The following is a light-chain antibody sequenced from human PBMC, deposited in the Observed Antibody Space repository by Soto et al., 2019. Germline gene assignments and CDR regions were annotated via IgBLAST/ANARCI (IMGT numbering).Light chain of an antibody. CDR2: DAS. V-gene: IGKV1-39*01. CDR3: QPYKSRRT. Sequence: DIQMTQSPSSLSASVGDRRTITCRASQSISNYLNWYQQKPGKATQLLIYDASSLQPGVQSRLSGSGSGTEFTLTISSLQPDDSATYYCQPYKSRRTFGPGTKVDLK. CDR1: QSISNY. J-gene: IGKJ1*01.